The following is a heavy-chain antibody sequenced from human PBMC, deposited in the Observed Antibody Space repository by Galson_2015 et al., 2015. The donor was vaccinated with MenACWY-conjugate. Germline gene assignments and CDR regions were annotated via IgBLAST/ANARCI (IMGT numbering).Heavy chain of an antibody. D-gene: IGHD6-13*01. CDR3: AKGTTASGPNWFDP. J-gene: IGHJ5*02. V-gene: IGHV3-21*01. CDR1: GFTFSNYN. Sequence: SLRLSCAASGFTFSNYNMNWVRQTPGKGLEWVSCISSTGSYIYYADSLKGRFTISRDNAKNSLYLQMNSLTSEDTAVYYCAKGTTASGPNWFDPWVQGTLVTVSS. CDR2: ISSTGSYI.